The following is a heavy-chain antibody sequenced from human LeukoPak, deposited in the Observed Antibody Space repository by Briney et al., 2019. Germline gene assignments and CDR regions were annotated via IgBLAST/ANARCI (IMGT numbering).Heavy chain of an antibody. CDR3: ARAKPDWNPPDY. J-gene: IGHJ4*02. V-gene: IGHV4-4*09. CDR1: GGSISSNF. D-gene: IGHD1-1*01. Sequence: PSQTLSLTCTVSGGSISSNFWSWIRQPPGKGLEWIGYSYNNGNTRYNPSVKSRATILGDTSRNQFSLKLKSVTAADTAIYYCARAKPDWNPPDYWGQGILVTVSS. CDR2: SYNNGNT.